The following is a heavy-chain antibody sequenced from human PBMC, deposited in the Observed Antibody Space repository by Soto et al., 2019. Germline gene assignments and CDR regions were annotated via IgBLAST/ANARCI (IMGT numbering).Heavy chain of an antibody. J-gene: IGHJ5*02. D-gene: IGHD1-26*01. CDR2: VGPAGDT. Sequence: GGSLRLSCAASGFTFSSYDMHWVRQVIGKGPEWVAAVGPAGDTHYADSVKGRFIISRENVKNSMFLQMNSLRADDTAVYYCVRAGGVGATWSWFNPWGQGSLVTVSS. CDR1: GFTFSSYD. V-gene: IGHV3-13*01. CDR3: VRAGGVGATWSWFNP.